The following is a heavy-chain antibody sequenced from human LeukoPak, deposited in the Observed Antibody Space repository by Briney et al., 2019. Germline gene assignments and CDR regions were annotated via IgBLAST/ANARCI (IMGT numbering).Heavy chain of an antibody. CDR3: AKGRWFGEFLLDY. J-gene: IGHJ4*02. CDR2: ISGSGGST. Sequence: GGSLRLSCAASGFTFSSCSMHWVRQAPGKGLEWVSAISGSGGSTYYADSVKGRFTISRDNSKNTLYLQMNSLRAEDTAVYYCAKGRWFGEFLLDYWGQGTLVTVSS. CDR1: GFTFSSCS. V-gene: IGHV3-23*01. D-gene: IGHD3-10*01.